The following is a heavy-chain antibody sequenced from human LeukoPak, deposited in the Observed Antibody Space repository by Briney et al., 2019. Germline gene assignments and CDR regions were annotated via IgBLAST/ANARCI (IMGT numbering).Heavy chain of an antibody. D-gene: IGHD4-17*01. CDR2: INPNSGGT. J-gene: IGHJ3*02. Sequence: ASVTVSCKASGYTFTVYYMHWVRQAPGQGLGWMGWINPNSGGTNYAQKFQGRVTMTRDMSISTAYMELSRLRSDDTAVYYCARVREDYGDYPLEGAFGIWGQGTMVTVSS. CDR1: GYTFTVYY. CDR3: ARVREDYGDYPLEGAFGI. V-gene: IGHV1-2*02.